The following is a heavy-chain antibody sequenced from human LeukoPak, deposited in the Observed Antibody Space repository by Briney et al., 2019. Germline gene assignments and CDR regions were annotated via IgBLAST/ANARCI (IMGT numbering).Heavy chain of an antibody. CDR2: IYYSGST. D-gene: IGHD3-22*01. V-gene: IGHV4-39*01. J-gene: IGHJ4*02. Sequence: SETLSLTCTVSGGSISSYYWGWIRQPPGKGLEWIGSIYYSGSTYYNPSLKSRVTISVDTSKNQFSLKLSSVTAADTAVYYCAILPQYYYDRFDYWGQGTLVTVSS. CDR3: AILPQYYYDRFDY. CDR1: GGSISSYY.